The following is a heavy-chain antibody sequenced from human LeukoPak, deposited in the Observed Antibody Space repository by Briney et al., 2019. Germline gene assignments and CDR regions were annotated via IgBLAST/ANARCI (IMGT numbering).Heavy chain of an antibody. CDR1: GGSFSGYY. D-gene: IGHD3-22*01. V-gene: IGHV4-34*01. Sequence: SETLSLTCAVYGGSFSGYYWSWIRQPPGKGLEWIGEINHSGSTNYNPSLKSRVTISVDTSKNQFSLKLSSVTAADTAVYYCARTNPNDSSGYYAFDIWGQGTMVTVSS. CDR3: ARTNPNDSSGYYAFDI. CDR2: INHSGST. J-gene: IGHJ3*02.